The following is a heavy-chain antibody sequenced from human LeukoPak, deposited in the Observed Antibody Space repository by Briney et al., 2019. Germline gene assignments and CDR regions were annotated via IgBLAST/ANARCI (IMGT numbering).Heavy chain of an antibody. D-gene: IGHD7-27*01. V-gene: IGHV3-7*01. CDR3: ARDPAWGAIDY. J-gene: IGHJ4*02. CDR1: GFSIGSSW. Sequence: PGGSLRFSCAVSGFSIGSSWMSWVRKTPGKGLEWVADMIEDGSGTYYVDSVKGRFTVSRDNAQNSVYLQMNSLIIEDTGVYYCARDPAWGAIDYWGQGTLVTVSS. CDR2: MIEDGSGT.